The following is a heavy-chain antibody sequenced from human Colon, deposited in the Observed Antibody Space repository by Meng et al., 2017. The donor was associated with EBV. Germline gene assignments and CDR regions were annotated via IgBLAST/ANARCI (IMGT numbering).Heavy chain of an antibody. V-gene: IGHV3-15*01. Sequence: GGGLVNPGESIRLSCAACGFTFTKSHMTWARQAPGKGLEWVGRIKRASDGGTTDYAAPVKGRFTISRDDSKSTVYLQMNSLKSEDTGVYYCTDVGGDMIWGQGTLVTVSS. D-gene: IGHD3-10*01. CDR2: IKRASDGGTT. CDR1: GFTFTKSH. CDR3: TDVGGDMI. J-gene: IGHJ4*02.